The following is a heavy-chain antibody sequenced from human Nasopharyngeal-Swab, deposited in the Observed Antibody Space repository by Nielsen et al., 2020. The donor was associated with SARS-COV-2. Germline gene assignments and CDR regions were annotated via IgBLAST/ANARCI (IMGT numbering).Heavy chain of an antibody. CDR3: ARDQLTYDFWRGINWFDP. Sequence: VRQMPGKGLEWVSYISSSSSTIYYVDSVKGRFTISRDNAKNSLYLQMNSLRDEDTAVYYCARDQLTYDFWRGINWFDPWGQGTLVTVSS. V-gene: IGHV3-48*02. J-gene: IGHJ5*02. D-gene: IGHD3-3*01. CDR2: ISSSSSTI.